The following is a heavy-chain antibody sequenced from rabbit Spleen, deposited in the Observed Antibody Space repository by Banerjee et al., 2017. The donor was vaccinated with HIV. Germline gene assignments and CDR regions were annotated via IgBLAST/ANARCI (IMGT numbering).Heavy chain of an antibody. V-gene: IGHV1S40*01. CDR3: ARRAGYDSGGYAGVNL. J-gene: IGHJ4*01. Sequence: QSLEESGGDLVKPGESLTLTCTASGFDLSSGYWMCWVRQAPGKGLEWITCIYGGNIDYTHYANWAKGRFTISKTSSTTVTLQMTSLTAADTATYFCARRAGYDSGGYAGVNLWGPVDPRHRL. CDR1: GFDLSSGYW. D-gene: IGHD6-1*01. CDR2: IYGGNIDYT.